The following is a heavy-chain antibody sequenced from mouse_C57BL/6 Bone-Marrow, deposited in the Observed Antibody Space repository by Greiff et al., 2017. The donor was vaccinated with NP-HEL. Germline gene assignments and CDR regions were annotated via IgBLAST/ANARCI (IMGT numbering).Heavy chain of an antibody. J-gene: IGHJ2*01. CDR2: ISYDGSN. CDR3: AREAYYGSSPYYFDY. V-gene: IGHV3-6*01. Sequence: EVKLQESGPGLVKPSQSLSLTCSVTGYSITSGYYWNWIRQFPGNKLEWMGYISYDGSNNYNPSLKNRISITRDTSKNQFFLKLNSVTTEDTATYYCAREAYYGSSPYYFDYWGQGTTLTVSS. D-gene: IGHD1-1*01. CDR1: GYSITSGYY.